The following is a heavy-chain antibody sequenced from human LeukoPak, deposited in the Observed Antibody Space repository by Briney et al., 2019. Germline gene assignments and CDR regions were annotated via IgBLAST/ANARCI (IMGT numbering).Heavy chain of an antibody. D-gene: IGHD3-10*01. CDR3: ARDSPQDNYYGSGSYDY. J-gene: IGHJ4*02. V-gene: IGHV1-2*02. CDR2: INPNSGGT. Sequence: ASVKVSCTASGYTFTGYYMHWVRQAPGQGLEWMGWINPNSGGTNYAQKFQGRVTMTGDTSISTAYMELSRLRSDDTAVYYCARDSPQDNYYGSGSYDYWGQGTLVTV. CDR1: GYTFTGYY.